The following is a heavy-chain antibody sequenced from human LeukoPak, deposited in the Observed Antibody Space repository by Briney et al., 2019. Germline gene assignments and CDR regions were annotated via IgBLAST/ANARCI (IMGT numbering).Heavy chain of an antibody. Sequence: SVNVSCKSSGGTFSIYANSRDRQGPAQGLERMGVIILIFGKGNYAQKLQGRVTITTDESTSAAYMELSSLRSEDTAVYYCARDADYYDSSGDFTGPLFDYWGQGTLVTVSS. CDR2: IILIFGKG. CDR1: GGTFSIYA. J-gene: IGHJ4*02. D-gene: IGHD3-22*01. V-gene: IGHV1-69*05. CDR3: ARDADYYDSSGDFTGPLFDY.